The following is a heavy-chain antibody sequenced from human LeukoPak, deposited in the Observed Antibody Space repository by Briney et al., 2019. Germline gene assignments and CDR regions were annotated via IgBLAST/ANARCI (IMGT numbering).Heavy chain of an antibody. Sequence: ASLNVSCKASGYTFTGYYMHWVRHPPAQGLEWMGWINPNSGGTNYAQTFQGWRTTTRDTSLSTAYMELSRLRSDDTAVYYCAREGIAAAGTSVDYWGQGTLVTVSS. CDR2: INPNSGGT. CDR3: AREGIAAAGTSVDY. J-gene: IGHJ4*02. D-gene: IGHD6-13*01. CDR1: GYTFTGYY. V-gene: IGHV1-2*04.